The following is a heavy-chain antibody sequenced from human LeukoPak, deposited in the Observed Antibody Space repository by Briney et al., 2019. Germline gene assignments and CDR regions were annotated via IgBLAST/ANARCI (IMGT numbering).Heavy chain of an antibody. V-gene: IGHV3-33*06. J-gene: IGHJ3*02. CDR3: AKNGHSSSWYGAFDI. Sequence: GRSLRLSCAASGFTFSNYGMHWVRQVPGKGLEWVAAIWFDGIRKYYADSVKGRLTISRDNSKNTLYLQMNSLRAEDTAVYYCAKNGHSSSWYGAFDIWGQGTMVTVSS. D-gene: IGHD6-13*01. CDR2: IWFDGIRK. CDR1: GFTFSNYG.